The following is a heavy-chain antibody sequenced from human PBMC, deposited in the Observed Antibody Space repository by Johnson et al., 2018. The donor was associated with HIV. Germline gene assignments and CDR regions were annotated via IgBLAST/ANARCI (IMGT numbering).Heavy chain of an antibody. Sequence: QMLLVESGGGVVQPGRSLRLSCAASGFTFSSYGMHWVRQAPGKGLEWVAVIWYDGSNKYYADSVKGRFTISRDNSKNTLYLQMNSLRAEDTAVYYCAKGYQLLSIAATGRDVLDIWGQGTMVTVSS. CDR3: AKGYQLLSIAATGRDVLDI. J-gene: IGHJ3*02. D-gene: IGHD6-13*01. CDR2: IWYDGSNK. CDR1: GFTFSSYG. V-gene: IGHV3-33*06.